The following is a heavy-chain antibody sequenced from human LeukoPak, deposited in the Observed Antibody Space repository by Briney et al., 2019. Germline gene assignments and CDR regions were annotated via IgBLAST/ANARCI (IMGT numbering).Heavy chain of an antibody. CDR3: ARQGITMIAVY. V-gene: IGHV4-39*01. D-gene: IGHD3-22*01. Sequence: PSETLSLTCTVSGGSISSSSYYWGWIRQPPGKGLEWIGSIYYSGSTYYNPSLKSRVTISVDTSKNQFSLKLSSVTAADTAVYYCARQGITMIAVYWGQGTLVTVSS. CDR2: IYYSGST. J-gene: IGHJ4*02. CDR1: GGSISSSSYY.